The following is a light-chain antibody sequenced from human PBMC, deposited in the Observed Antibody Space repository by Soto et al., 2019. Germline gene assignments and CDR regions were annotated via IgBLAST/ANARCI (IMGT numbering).Light chain of an antibody. CDR3: QTLGTGILV. Sequence: QSVLTQSPSASASLGASVKLTCTLSSRHSSYAIAWHQQQPEKGPRYLMKLNSDGRHTKGDGIPDRFSGSSSGTERYLTISSLQSEDEADYYCQTLGTGILVFGGGTKVTVL. V-gene: IGLV4-69*01. J-gene: IGLJ2*01. CDR1: SRHSSYA. CDR2: LNSDGRH.